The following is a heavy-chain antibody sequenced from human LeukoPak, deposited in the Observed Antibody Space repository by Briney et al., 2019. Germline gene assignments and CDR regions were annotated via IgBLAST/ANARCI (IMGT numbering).Heavy chain of an antibody. CDR3: AKDSGSYYYYYYMDV. CDR1: GFTFSSYG. Sequence: GGSLRLSCAASGFTFSSYGMHWVRQAPGKGLEWVAVIRYDGSNKYYADSVKGRFTISRDNSKNTLYLQMNSLRAEDTAVYYCAKDSGSYYYYYYMDVWGKGTTVTVSS. D-gene: IGHD1-26*01. V-gene: IGHV3-30*02. CDR2: IRYDGSNK. J-gene: IGHJ6*03.